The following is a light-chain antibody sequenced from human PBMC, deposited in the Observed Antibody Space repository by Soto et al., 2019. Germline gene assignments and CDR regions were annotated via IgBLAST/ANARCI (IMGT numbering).Light chain of an antibody. V-gene: IGKV1-39*01. J-gene: IGKJ2*01. Sequence: DAQMTQSPSSLSASVGDSVTITCRASQSIGTYLDWYQHKPGKAPKLLIYAASSLQSGVPSRFSGSGSGTYFTLTISSRQPEDVATYYCQESHSTFGQGTKLEIK. CDR2: AAS. CDR3: QESHST. CDR1: QSIGTY.